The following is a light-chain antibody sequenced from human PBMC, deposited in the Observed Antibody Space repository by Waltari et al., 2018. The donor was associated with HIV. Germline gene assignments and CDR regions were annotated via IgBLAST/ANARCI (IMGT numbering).Light chain of an antibody. Sequence: ELVLTQSPATLSLSPGARATLACRTSQSVSRYYCGWDQQRPGQSPRLLLLGTSNRATGIPDRFSGSGSGTDFTLTITRLEPEDFAVYFCQQYDTTPPTFGQGTKVEIK. CDR2: GTS. V-gene: IGKV3-20*01. CDR1: QSVSRYY. CDR3: QQYDTTPPT. J-gene: IGKJ1*01.